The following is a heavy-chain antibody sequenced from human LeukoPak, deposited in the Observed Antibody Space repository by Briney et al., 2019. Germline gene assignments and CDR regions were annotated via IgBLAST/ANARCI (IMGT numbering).Heavy chain of an antibody. CDR1: GLTFSPYA. Sequence: LPGRSLTLSCAASGLTFSPYAMHWVRQAPGKGLEWVAVISFDGFYQDYADPMKGRFTISRDNSKNTLYLQMNSLGPEDTAVYYCARDARCSSISCKGYFDYWVQGTQVTVSS. CDR3: ARDARCSSISCKGYFDY. J-gene: IGHJ4*02. D-gene: IGHD2-2*01. V-gene: IGHV3-30*01. CDR2: ISFDGFYQ.